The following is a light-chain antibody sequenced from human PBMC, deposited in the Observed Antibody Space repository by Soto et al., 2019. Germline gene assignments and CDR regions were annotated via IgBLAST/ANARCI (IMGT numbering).Light chain of an antibody. V-gene: IGLV2-11*01. Sequence: QSALTQPRSVSGSPGPSVTISCTGTSSDVGGYNYVSWYQQHPGKAPKVMLYDVSERPSGVPDRFSGSKSGNTASLTIAGLQAEDEADYYCCSYAGSPRYVFGTGTKLPVL. J-gene: IGLJ1*01. CDR1: SSDVGGYNY. CDR2: DVS. CDR3: CSYAGSPRYV.